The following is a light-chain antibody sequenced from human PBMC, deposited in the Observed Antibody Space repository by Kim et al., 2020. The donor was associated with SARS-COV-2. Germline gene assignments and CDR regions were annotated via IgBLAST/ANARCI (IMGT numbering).Light chain of an antibody. Sequence: DIQMTQSPSTLSASVGDRFTITCRASQSITYMLAWYQQKAGQAPKVLIYDASSLESGVPSRFSGGGSGTDFTLTSSSLQPDDFATYYCQQNYILGTFGQGTKVEIK. CDR2: DAS. V-gene: IGKV1-5*01. J-gene: IGKJ1*01. CDR1: QSITYM. CDR3: QQNYILGT.